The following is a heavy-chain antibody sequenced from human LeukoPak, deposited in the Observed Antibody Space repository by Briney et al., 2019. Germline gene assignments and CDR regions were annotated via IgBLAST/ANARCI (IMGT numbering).Heavy chain of an antibody. CDR3: AADSPYSGDYEGGYDI. CDR2: VDPEDGET. CDR1: GYTFTDYY. J-gene: IGHJ3*02. Sequence: GASVKVSSKASGYTFTDYYMHWVPQAPGKGLEWMGRVDPEDGETKTAEKFQGRVTITADTSVDTAYMELRSLRSEDTAVYYCAADSPYSGDYEGGYDIWGQGTMVTVS. V-gene: IGHV1-69-2*01. D-gene: IGHD1-26*01.